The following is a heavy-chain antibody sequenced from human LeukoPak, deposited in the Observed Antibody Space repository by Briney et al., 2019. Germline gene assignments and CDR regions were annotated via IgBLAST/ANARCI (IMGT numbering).Heavy chain of an antibody. CDR3: AREMATMTFDY. D-gene: IGHD5-24*01. J-gene: IGHJ4*02. CDR1: GYTFTDSY. CDR2: INPNSGDT. V-gene: IGHV1-2*06. Sequence: ASVKVSCKASGYTFTDSYIHWVRQAPGQGLEWMGRINPNSGDTNFAQNFQGRVTMTRDMSTSTVYMELSSLRSEDTAVYYCAREMATMTFDYWGQGTLVTVSS.